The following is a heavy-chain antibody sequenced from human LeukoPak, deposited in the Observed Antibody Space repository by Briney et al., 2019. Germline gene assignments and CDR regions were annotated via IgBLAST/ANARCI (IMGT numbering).Heavy chain of an antibody. D-gene: IGHD2-2*01. CDR2: ISAYNGNT. CDR3: ARAKIVVVPAADEWRDY. Sequence: GASVKVSCKASGYTFTSYGISWVRQAPGQGLEWMGWISAYNGNTNYAQKLQGRVTMTTDTSTSTAYMELRSLRSDDTAVYYCARAKIVVVPAADEWRDYWGQGTLVTVSS. V-gene: IGHV1-18*01. CDR1: GYTFTSYG. J-gene: IGHJ4*02.